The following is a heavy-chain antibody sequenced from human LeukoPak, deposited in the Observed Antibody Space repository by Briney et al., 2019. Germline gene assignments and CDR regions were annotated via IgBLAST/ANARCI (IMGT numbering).Heavy chain of an antibody. CDR3: ARDYGGNSGFDY. CDR1: GYSFTSYY. CDR2: INPSGGST. V-gene: IGHV1-46*01. D-gene: IGHD4-17*01. J-gene: IGHJ4*02. Sequence: ASVKVSCKASGYSFTSYYMHWVRQAPGQGLEWMGIINPSGGSTSYAQKFQGRVTMTRDTSTSTVCMELSSLRSEDTAVYYCARDYGGNSGFDYWGQGTLVTVSS.